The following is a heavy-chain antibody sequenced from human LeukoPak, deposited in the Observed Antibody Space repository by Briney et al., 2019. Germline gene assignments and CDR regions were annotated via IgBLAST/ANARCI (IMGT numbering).Heavy chain of an antibody. D-gene: IGHD3-22*01. Sequence: GGSLRLSCAASGFTFSSYWMSWVRQAPGKGLECVANIKEDGSEEYYVDSVKGRFSISRDNAKNSLYLQMNSLRAEDTAVYYCARDWLAGNPYHAFDLWAKGTMVTVPS. CDR2: IKEDGSEE. CDR3: ARDWLAGNPYHAFDL. V-gene: IGHV3-7*01. J-gene: IGHJ3*01. CDR1: GFTFSSYW.